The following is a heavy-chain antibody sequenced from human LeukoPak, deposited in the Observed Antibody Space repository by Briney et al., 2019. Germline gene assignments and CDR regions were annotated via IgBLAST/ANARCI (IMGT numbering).Heavy chain of an antibody. CDR2: INPGGGPT. J-gene: IGHJ4*02. CDR3: ERGAAPRSYDFGDYCYY. CDR1: GYSFISYY. D-gene: IGHD4-17*01. V-gene: IGHV1-46*01. Sequence: ASVKVSCKASGYSFISYYIHLVRQAPGPGLEWVGIINPGGGPTNYARKFQARVTLTSATSTTTVYMELSGLTSEDTAVYYCERGAAPRSYDFGDYCYYWGQGALVTVSP.